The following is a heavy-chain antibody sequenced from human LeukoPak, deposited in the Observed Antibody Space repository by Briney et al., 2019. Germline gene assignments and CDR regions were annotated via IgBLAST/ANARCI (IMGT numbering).Heavy chain of an antibody. V-gene: IGHV4-59*01. J-gene: IGHJ2*01. CDR3: GSGPSLYNSSLKTPAAHVDL. D-gene: IGHD6-13*01. CDR2: IYYSGGS. CDR1: GGSMTRYY. Sequence: PSETLSLTCTFSGGSMTRYYWTWIRQPPGKGLEWIGNIYYSGGSNYNPSLESRVTISVDTSKNQISLRLSSVTAADAAVYYCGSGPSLYNSSLKTPAAHVDLWGRGPFVTVSS.